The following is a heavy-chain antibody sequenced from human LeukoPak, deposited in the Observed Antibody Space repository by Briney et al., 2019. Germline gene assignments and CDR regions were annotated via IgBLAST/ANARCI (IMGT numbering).Heavy chain of an antibody. Sequence: PGGSLRLSCAASGFTFSDYYMSWIRQAPGKGLEWVSYISSSGSTIYYADSVKGRFTISRDNAKNSLYLQMNSLRAEDTAVYYCARPSSRLRFLEWLTLDAFDIWGQGTMVTVSS. CDR1: GFTFSDYY. V-gene: IGHV3-11*04. CDR2: ISSSGSTI. D-gene: IGHD3-3*01. CDR3: ARPSSRLRFLEWLTLDAFDI. J-gene: IGHJ3*02.